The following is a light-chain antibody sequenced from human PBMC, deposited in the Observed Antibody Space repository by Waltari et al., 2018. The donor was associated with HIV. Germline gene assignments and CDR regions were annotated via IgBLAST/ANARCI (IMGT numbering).Light chain of an antibody. J-gene: IGLJ3*02. CDR3: CSYADTYAWV. Sequence: QSALTQPRSVSGSPGQSVTISCTGTTSDVGGYAYVSWFQRHPGKAPKLMIYDVRKRPSGVSDRFSGSKSGNTASLTISGLQAEDEADHFCCSYADTYAWVFGGGTKLTVL. CDR2: DVR. CDR1: TSDVGGYAY. V-gene: IGLV2-11*01.